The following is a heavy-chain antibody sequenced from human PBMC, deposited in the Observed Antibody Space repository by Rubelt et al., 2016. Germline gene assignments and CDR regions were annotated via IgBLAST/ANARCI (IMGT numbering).Heavy chain of an antibody. D-gene: IGHD5-18*01. CDR2: INHSGST. V-gene: IGHV4-34*01. Sequence: QVQLQQWGAGLLKPSETLSLTCAVYGGSFSGYYWSWIRQPPGKGLEWIGEINHSGSTNYNPSLRSRVTISVDTSNNQFSRKLRSVTAADTAVYYCAREGVTGWFDPWGQGTLVTVSS. J-gene: IGHJ5*02. CDR3: AREGVTGWFDP. CDR1: GGSFSGYY.